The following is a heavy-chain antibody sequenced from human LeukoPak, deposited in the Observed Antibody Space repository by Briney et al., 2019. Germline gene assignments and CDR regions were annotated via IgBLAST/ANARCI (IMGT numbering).Heavy chain of an antibody. CDR3: ARSDYHNSGSHTVFDAFDI. J-gene: IGHJ3*02. V-gene: IGHV4-59*01. Sequence: PSETLSLTCTVSGGSISRYYWSWIRRPPGKEREGIGYIVDSGNTNYNPSLKSQVTISVDKSKNQFSLKLSFVTAADTAMYYCARSDYHNSGSHTVFDAFDIWGQGTRVTVSS. CDR1: GGSISRYY. CDR2: IVDSGNT. D-gene: IGHD3-10*01.